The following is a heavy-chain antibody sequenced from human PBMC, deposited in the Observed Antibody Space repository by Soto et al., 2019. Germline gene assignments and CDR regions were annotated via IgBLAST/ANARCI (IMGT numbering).Heavy chain of an antibody. J-gene: IGHJ5*02. CDR3: ARECSSTSCYAYP. Sequence: SVKVSCKASGGPFSSYTISWVRQAPGQGLEWMGRIIPILGIANYAKKFQGRVTITADKSTSTAYMELSSLRSEDTAVYYCARECSSTSCYAYPWGQGSLVTDSS. CDR1: GGPFSSYT. CDR2: IIPILGIA. D-gene: IGHD2-2*01. V-gene: IGHV1-69*04.